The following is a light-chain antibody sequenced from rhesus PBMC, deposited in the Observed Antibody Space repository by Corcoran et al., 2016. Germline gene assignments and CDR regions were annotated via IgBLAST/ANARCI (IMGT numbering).Light chain of an antibody. CDR2: AAS. V-gene: IGKV1-19*01. Sequence: DIQMTQSPSSLSASVGDKVTITCHASQGISNWLGWYQQKPGKAPKPLIYAASSLKSGVPPRVRGSGSGTDYTLTISNLQPEDFATHYCQQYDDLPLTFGGGTKVEIK. J-gene: IGKJ4*01. CDR1: QGISNW. CDR3: QQYDDLPLT.